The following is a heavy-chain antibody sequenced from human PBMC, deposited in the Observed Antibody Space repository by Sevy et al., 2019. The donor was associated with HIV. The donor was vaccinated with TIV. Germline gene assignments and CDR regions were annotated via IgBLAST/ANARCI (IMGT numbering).Heavy chain of an antibody. J-gene: IGHJ6*02. D-gene: IGHD3-3*01. V-gene: IGHV1-2*02. Sequence: ASVKVSCKASGYSFSDSGYYVHWVRQAPGQGLEWMGWTNPKSGATKYAQKFQGRVTMTRDTSVSTANMELTRLTSDDTAVYYCARESYDFWTGPVDYDYGMDVWGQGTTVTVSS. CDR1: GYSFSDSGYY. CDR3: ARESYDFWTGPVDYDYGMDV. CDR2: TNPKSGAT.